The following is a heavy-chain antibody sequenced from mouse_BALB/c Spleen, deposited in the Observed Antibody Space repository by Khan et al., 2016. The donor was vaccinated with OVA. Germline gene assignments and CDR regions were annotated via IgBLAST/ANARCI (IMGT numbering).Heavy chain of an antibody. CDR3: ARLLPSDFDY. Sequence: EVELVESGGDLVKPGGSLKLSCAASGFPFSSYGMSWVRQTPDKRLEWVATISSSSSYTYYPDSVKGRFTISRDNAKNTLYLQMSSLKSEDTAMYYCARLLPSDFDYGGQGTTLTVSS. D-gene: IGHD1-1*01. CDR1: GFPFSSYG. V-gene: IGHV5-6*01. J-gene: IGHJ2*01. CDR2: ISSSSSYT.